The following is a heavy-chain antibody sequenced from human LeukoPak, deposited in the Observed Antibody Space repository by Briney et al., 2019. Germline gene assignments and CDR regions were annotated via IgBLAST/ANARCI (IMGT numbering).Heavy chain of an antibody. Sequence: GGSLRLSCAASGFTVSSNYMSWVRQAPGKGLEWVSVIYSGGGTYYADSVKGRFTISRDNSKNTLYLQMNNLRADDTAVYYCARDRSGSYPYYFDYWGQGTLVTVSS. D-gene: IGHD1-26*01. J-gene: IGHJ4*02. CDR2: IYSGGGT. CDR3: ARDRSGSYPYYFDY. CDR1: GFTVSSNY. V-gene: IGHV3-66*01.